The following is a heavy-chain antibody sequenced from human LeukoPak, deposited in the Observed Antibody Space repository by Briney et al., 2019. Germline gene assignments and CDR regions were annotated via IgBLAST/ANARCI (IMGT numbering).Heavy chain of an antibody. CDR1: GFTFSTYA. CDR2: LTNSGGSGGVT. V-gene: IGHV3-23*01. CDR3: AKAMSTDHYDSRGFYRVDFDS. Sequence: GSLRLSCAASGFTFSTYAMSWVRQAPGKGLEWVSALTNSGGSGGVTYYADSVKGRFIISRDNPKSTLYLQLSSLRAEDTAVYYCAKAMSTDHYDSRGFYRVDFDSWGQGTLVTVSS. J-gene: IGHJ4*02. D-gene: IGHD3-22*01.